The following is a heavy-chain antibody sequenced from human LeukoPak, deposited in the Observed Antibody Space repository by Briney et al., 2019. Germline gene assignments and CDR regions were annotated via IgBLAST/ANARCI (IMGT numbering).Heavy chain of an antibody. D-gene: IGHD3-22*01. CDR1: GGSISSGGYS. J-gene: IGHJ4*02. Sequence: SQTLSLTCAVSGGSISSGGYSWSWIRQPPGKGLEWIGYIYHSGSTYYNLSLKSRVTISVDRSKNQFSLKLSSVTAADTAVYYCARRSLDYDSSGYEDYWGQGTLVTVSS. V-gene: IGHV4-30-2*01. CDR3: ARRSLDYDSSGYEDY. CDR2: IYHSGST.